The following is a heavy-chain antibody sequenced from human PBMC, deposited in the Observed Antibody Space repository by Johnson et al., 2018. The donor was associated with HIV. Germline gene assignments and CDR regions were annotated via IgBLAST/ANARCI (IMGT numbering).Heavy chain of an antibody. D-gene: IGHD3-22*01. CDR2: IKQDGSEK. CDR3: ARAMYYYDTSGYLIRPRAFDI. V-gene: IGHV3-7*03. Sequence: EKLVESGGGLVQPGGSLRLSCAASGFTFSSYWMSWVRQAPGKGLEWVANIKQDGSEKYYVDSVKGRFTISRDNAKNSLYLHMNSLRAEDTALYYCARAMYYYDTSGYLIRPRAFDIWGQGTMVTVSS. J-gene: IGHJ3*02. CDR1: GFTFSSYW.